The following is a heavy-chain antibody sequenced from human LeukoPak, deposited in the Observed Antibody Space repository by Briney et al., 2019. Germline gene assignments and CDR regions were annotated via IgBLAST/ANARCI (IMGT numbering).Heavy chain of an antibody. V-gene: IGHV3-23*01. J-gene: IGHJ3*01. CDR3: AKGKVNHDGALDA. CDR1: GFTFSSYA. D-gene: IGHD2-21*01. CDR2: ISGSGGST. Sequence: GSLRLSCAASGFTFSSYAMSWVRQAPGKGLEWVSTISGSGGSTYYADSVKGRFTISRDNSKNTLYLQMNSLRAEDTAVYYCAKGKVNHDGALDAWGQGTLVTVSS.